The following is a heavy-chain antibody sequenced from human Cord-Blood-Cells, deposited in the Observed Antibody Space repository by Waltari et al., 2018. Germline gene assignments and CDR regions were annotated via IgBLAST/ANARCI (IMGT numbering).Heavy chain of an antibody. J-gene: IGHJ3*02. CDR2: IIPILGIA. D-gene: IGHD6-19*01. CDR1: GGTFSSYT. V-gene: IGHV1-69*02. Sequence: QVQLVQSGAEVKKPGSSVKVSCKASGGTFSSYTISWVRQAPGQGLEWMGRIIPILGIANYAQKFQGRVTITADKSTSTAYMELSSLRSEDTAVYYCARSGGGVAGAFDIWGQGTVVTVSS. CDR3: ARSGGGVAGAFDI.